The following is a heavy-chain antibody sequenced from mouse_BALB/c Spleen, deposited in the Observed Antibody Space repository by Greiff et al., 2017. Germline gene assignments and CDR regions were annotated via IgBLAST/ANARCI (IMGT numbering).Heavy chain of an antibody. V-gene: IGHV1S29*02. J-gene: IGHJ4*01. CDR3: ARVGYGSSYEDYAMDY. D-gene: IGHD1-1*01. CDR1: GYTFTDYN. CDR2: IYPYNGGT. Sequence: VQLQQSGPELVKPGASVKISCKASGYTFTDYNMHWVKQSHGKSLEWIGYIYPYNGGTGYNQKFKSKATLTVDNSSSTAYMELRSLTSEDSAVYYCARVGYGSSYEDYAMDYWGQGTSVTVSS.